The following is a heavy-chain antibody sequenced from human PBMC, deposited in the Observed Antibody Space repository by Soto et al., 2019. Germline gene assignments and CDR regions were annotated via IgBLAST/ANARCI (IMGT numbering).Heavy chain of an antibody. J-gene: IGHJ6*04. CDR1: GYTFTSYG. V-gene: IGHV1-18*01. Sequence: ASVKVSCKTSGYTFTSYGISWVRQAPGQGLEWMGWISTDKGKTNYAQKFQGRVSMTIDTSTTTAYMELRSLTSDDTAVFFCAKKGHPPYYSSGLAFWGKGTKVPVSS. CDR3: AKKGHPPYYSSGLAF. CDR2: ISTDKGKT.